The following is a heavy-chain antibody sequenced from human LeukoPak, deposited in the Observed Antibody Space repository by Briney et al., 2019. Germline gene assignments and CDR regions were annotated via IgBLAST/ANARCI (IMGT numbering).Heavy chain of an antibody. CDR2: IYYSGST. Sequence: SETLSLTCTVSGSSISSYHWSWIRQPPGKGLEWIGYIYYSGSTNYNPSLKSRVTISVDTSKNQFSLKLGSVTAADTAVYYCARDLYSSSWLNYFDYWGQGTLVTVSS. CDR3: ARDLYSSSWLNYFDY. J-gene: IGHJ4*02. D-gene: IGHD6-13*01. V-gene: IGHV4-59*01. CDR1: GSSISSYH.